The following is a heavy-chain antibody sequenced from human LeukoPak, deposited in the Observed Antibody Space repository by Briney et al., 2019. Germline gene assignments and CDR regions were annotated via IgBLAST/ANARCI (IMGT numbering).Heavy chain of an antibody. D-gene: IGHD3-22*01. CDR1: GGSINTGGNY. J-gene: IGHJ4*02. CDR3: ARLFASGGYYYLDY. Sequence: SQTLSLTRTVSGGSINTGGNYWSWIRQHPGKGLEWIGDVYYYRGSTHYTPSLKSRLTISIDTSKNQFSLRLSSVTAADTAVYFCARLFASGGYYYLDYWGQGTLVTVSS. V-gene: IGHV4-31*03. CDR2: VYYYRGST.